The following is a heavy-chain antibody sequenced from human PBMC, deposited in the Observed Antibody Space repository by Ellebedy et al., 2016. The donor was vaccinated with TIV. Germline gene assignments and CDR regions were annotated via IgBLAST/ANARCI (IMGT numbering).Heavy chain of an antibody. CDR3: SKAVAGYFDY. Sequence: MPSETLSLTCTVSGGSISNFYWSWIRQPPEKGLEWIAYIYYSGSTNYNPSLKSRVTISVDTSKNQFSLKLNSVTAADTAVYYCSKAVAGYFDYWGQGTLVTVSS. J-gene: IGHJ4*02. V-gene: IGHV4-59*12. CDR1: GGSISNFY. CDR2: IYYSGST. D-gene: IGHD6-19*01.